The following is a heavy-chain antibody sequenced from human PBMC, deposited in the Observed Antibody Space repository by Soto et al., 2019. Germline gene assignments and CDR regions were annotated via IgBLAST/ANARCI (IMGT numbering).Heavy chain of an antibody. CDR3: AGPQALGSYHYEVPVPVAFDI. D-gene: IGHD1-26*01. V-gene: IGHV1-69*01. J-gene: IGHJ3*02. CDR2: IIPIFGTA. CDR1: GGTFSSYA. Sequence: QVQLVQSGAEVKKPGSSVKVSCKASGGTFSSYAISWVRQAPGQGLEWMGGIIPIFGTANYAQKFQGRVTITADESTSTAYMELSSLRSEDTAVYYCAGPQALGSYHYEVPVPVAFDIWGQGTMVTVSS.